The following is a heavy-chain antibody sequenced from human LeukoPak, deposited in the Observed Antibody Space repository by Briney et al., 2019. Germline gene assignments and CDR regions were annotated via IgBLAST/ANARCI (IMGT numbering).Heavy chain of an antibody. V-gene: IGHV1-2*02. D-gene: IGHD5-12*01. CDR2: INPNRGVT. Sequence: GASVKVSCKASGYTFSGFYIHWVRQAPGQGLEWMGWINPNRGVTNYAQKLQGRVTITRDTSIDTAYMQLSRLRSDDTAVYYCAKDRYGDYEAPFHYYMDAWGRGTTVTVSS. J-gene: IGHJ6*03. CDR1: GYTFSGFY. CDR3: AKDRYGDYEAPFHYYMDA.